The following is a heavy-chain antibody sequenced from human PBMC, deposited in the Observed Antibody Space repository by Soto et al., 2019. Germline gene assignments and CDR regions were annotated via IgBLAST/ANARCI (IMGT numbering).Heavy chain of an antibody. CDR1: GASIITISHY. CDR2: VYYSGST. Sequence: TVSGASIITISHYWGWIRQPPGKGLEWIGTVYYSGSTYYNPSLQSRVAISVDTSKNQFSLKLSSVTAADTAVYYCARHRTSSRRHFDYWGQGTLVTVSS. V-gene: IGHV4-39*01. J-gene: IGHJ4*02. D-gene: IGHD6-6*01. CDR3: ARHRTSSRRHFDY.